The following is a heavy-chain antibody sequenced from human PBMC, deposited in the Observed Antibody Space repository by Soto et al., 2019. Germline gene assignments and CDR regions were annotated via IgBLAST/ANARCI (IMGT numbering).Heavy chain of an antibody. V-gene: IGHV3-48*03. J-gene: IGHJ4*02. CDR2: ISSSGSTI. Sequence: PGGSLRLSCAASGFTFSSYEMNWVRQAPGKGLEWVSYISSSGSTIYYADSVKGRFTISRDNAKNSLYLQMNSLRAEDTAVYYCARTYYDILTGYCPFDYCGQGTLVTVSS. D-gene: IGHD3-9*01. CDR3: ARTYYDILTGYCPFDY. CDR1: GFTFSSYE.